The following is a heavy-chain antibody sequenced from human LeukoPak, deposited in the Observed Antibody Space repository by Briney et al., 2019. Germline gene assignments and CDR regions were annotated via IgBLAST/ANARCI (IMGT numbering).Heavy chain of an antibody. Sequence: SETLSLTCAVSGGSISGYYWSWIRQSPGKGLEWVGYIYGSGYTNYNPSLKSRVTISLDTSKNQFSLKLSSVTAADTAVYYCARGDRLYGYNYWGQGTLVTVSS. CDR2: IYGSGYT. CDR1: GGSISGYY. CDR3: ARGDRLYGYNY. D-gene: IGHD5-18*01. V-gene: IGHV4-4*08. J-gene: IGHJ4*02.